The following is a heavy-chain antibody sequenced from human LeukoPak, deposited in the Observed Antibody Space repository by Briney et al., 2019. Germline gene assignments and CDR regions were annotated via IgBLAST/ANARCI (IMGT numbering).Heavy chain of an antibody. D-gene: IGHD6-13*01. V-gene: IGHV3-7*01. J-gene: IGHJ4*02. Sequence: GALRVSSAPPLVTVTSYIISSVRQGLGERLWCVSNIKQDGSEKYYVDSVKGRFTISRANAKNSMYLQMNSLRAEDTAVYYCERDIAAPDLGSYYFDYWGQGTLVTVSS. CDR1: LVTVTSYI. CDR2: IKQDGSEK. CDR3: ERDIAAPDLGSYYFDY.